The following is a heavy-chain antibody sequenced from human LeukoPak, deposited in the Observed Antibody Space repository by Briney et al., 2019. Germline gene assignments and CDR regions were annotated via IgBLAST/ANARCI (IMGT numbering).Heavy chain of an antibody. V-gene: IGHV3-7*01. CDR1: GFTFRSYW. D-gene: IGHD3-10*01. CDR3: ARDEGYYGSGTPEY. J-gene: IGHJ4*02. CDR2: IKQDGSGE. Sequence: PGGSLRLSCAASGFTFRSYWKSWVRQAPGKGLEWVANIKQDGSGEYYVDYVKGRFTISRDNARNSLYLQMNSLRAEDTAVYYCARDEGYYGSGTPEYWGQGTLVTVSS.